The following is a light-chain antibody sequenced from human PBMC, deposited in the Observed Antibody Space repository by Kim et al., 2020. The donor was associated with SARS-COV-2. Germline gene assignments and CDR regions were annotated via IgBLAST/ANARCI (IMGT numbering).Light chain of an antibody. V-gene: IGKV1-39*01. CDR1: QYVSTS. J-gene: IGKJ2*01. Sequence: DIQMTQSPSSLSASVGDRVTITCRASQYVSTSFNWYRQKPGRAPQLLIYDSAALQSGVPSRLSGRRSGTDFTLTISGLQPEVFATFFCQQSHFFPYTFGPGTKLEI. CDR2: DSA. CDR3: QQSHFFPYT.